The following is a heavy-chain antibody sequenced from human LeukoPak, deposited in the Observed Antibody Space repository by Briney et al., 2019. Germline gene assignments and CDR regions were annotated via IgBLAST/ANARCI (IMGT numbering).Heavy chain of an antibody. CDR3: AKDARWYCSSTICYVFDY. J-gene: IGHJ4*02. D-gene: IGHD2-2*01. V-gene: IGHV3-23*01. CDR1: GFIFSTYA. CDR2: ISGSDGTT. Sequence: GGSLRLSCAASGFIFSTYAMSWVRQAPGRGLEWVSVISGSDGTTNYADSVKGRFTISRDNSKNTLYLQMNSLRAEDTAVYYCAKDARWYCSSTICYVFDYWGQGTLVTVSS.